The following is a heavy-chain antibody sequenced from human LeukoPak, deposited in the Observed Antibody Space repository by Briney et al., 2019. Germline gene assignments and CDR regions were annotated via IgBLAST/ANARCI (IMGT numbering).Heavy chain of an antibody. J-gene: IGHJ3*02. CDR3: ARHMAVTYDAFDI. CDR2: IYYSGST. Sequence: SETLSFTCTVSGGSISSYYWSWIRQPPGKGLEWIGYIYYSGSTSYNPLLKSRVTISLDTSERQFSLKLSSVTAADTAVYYCARHMAVTYDAFDIWGQGTMVTVSS. V-gene: IGHV4-59*08. D-gene: IGHD6-19*01. CDR1: GGSISSYY.